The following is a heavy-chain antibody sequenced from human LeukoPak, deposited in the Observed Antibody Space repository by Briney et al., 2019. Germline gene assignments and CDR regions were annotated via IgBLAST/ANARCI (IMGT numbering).Heavy chain of an antibody. CDR3: AKDLMTGLSIAAADTSNY. CDR2: ISGSGGST. D-gene: IGHD6-13*01. V-gene: IGHV3-23*01. Sequence: GGSLRLSCAASGFTFSNYAMSWVRQAPGKGLEWVSAISGSGGSTYYADSVKGRFTISRDNSKNTLYLQMNSLRAEDTAVYYCAKDLMTGLSIAAADTSNYWGQGTLVTVSS. CDR1: GFTFSNYA. J-gene: IGHJ4*02.